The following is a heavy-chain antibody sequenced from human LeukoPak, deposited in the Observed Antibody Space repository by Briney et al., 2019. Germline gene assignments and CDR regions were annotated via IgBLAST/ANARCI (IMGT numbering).Heavy chain of an antibody. J-gene: IGHJ5*02. D-gene: IGHD6-6*01. CDR2: IYTSGST. CDR1: GGSISSGSYY. V-gene: IGHV4-61*02. CDR3: ARDRAYGSASGWFDP. Sequence: PSETLSLTCTVSGGSISSGSYYWSWIRQPAGKGLEWIGRIYTSGSTNYNPSLKSRVTISVDTSKNQFSLKLSSVTAADTAVYYCARDRAYGSASGWFDPWGQGTLVTVSS.